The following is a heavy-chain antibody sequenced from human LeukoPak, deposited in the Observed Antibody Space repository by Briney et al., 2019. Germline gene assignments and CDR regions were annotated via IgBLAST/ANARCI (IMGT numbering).Heavy chain of an antibody. CDR1: GFTFSSYA. CDR3: AKGGTGYCSSTSCRYYFDY. J-gene: IGHJ4*02. V-gene: IGHV3-30-3*01. CDR2: ISYDGSNK. D-gene: IGHD2-2*01. Sequence: GGSLRLSCAASGFTFSSYAMHWVRQAPGKGLEWVAVISYDGSNKYYADSVKGRFTISRDNSKNTLYLQMNSLRAEDTAVYYCAKGGTGYCSSTSCRYYFDYWGQGTLVTVSS.